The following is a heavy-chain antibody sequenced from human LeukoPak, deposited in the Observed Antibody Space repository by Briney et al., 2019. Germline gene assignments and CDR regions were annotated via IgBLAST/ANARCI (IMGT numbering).Heavy chain of an antibody. CDR2: ISGSDRTT. J-gene: IGHJ4*02. CDR3: AKDGNYLDSSGYLIPFDY. V-gene: IGHV3-23*01. Sequence: PGGSLRLSCRASGFSFTTYSMNWVRQAPGKGLEWVSSISGSDRTTYYADSVKGRFTISRDNSKNILYLQMNSLRADDTALYYCAKDGNYLDSSGYLIPFDYWGLGTLVTVSS. D-gene: IGHD3-22*01. CDR1: GFSFTTYS.